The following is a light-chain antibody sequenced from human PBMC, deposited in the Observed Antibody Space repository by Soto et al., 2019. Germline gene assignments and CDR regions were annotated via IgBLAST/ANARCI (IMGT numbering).Light chain of an antibody. CDR1: QSISSY. Sequence: DIQMTQSPSSLSASVGDRDTITCRASQSISSYLNWYQQKPGKVPKLLIYAASSLQRGVPSRFSGSGSGTDFTLTISSLQPEDFATYYCQQSYSTPYTFGQGTKLEIK. V-gene: IGKV1-39*01. CDR2: AAS. CDR3: QQSYSTPYT. J-gene: IGKJ2*01.